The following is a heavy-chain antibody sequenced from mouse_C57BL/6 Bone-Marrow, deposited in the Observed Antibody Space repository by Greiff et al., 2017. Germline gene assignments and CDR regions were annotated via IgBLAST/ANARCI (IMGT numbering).Heavy chain of an antibody. Sequence: QVQLQQPGAELLKPGASVKLSCKASGYTLTSYWMHWVKQRPGQGLEWIGMIHPNSGSNNYNEKFKSKATLTVDKSSSTVYMELSSLTSEYSAVYCCARRRRRMDYWGQGTLVTVSS. CDR3: ARRRRRMDY. CDR1: GYTLTSYW. V-gene: IGHV1-64*01. CDR2: IHPNSGSN. J-gene: IGHJ4*01.